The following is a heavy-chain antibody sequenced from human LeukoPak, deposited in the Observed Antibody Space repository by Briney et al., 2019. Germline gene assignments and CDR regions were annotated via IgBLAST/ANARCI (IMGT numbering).Heavy chain of an antibody. V-gene: IGHV4-59*01. Sequence: PSETLSLTCAVYGGSFSGYYWSWIRQPPGKGLEWIGYIFYSGSTNYNPSLKSRVTILVDTSKNQFSLKLSSVTAADTAVYYCARDRSAIGSIDYWGQGTLVTVSS. D-gene: IGHD3-16*01. CDR3: ARDRSAIGSIDY. J-gene: IGHJ4*02. CDR1: GGSFSGYY. CDR2: IFYSGST.